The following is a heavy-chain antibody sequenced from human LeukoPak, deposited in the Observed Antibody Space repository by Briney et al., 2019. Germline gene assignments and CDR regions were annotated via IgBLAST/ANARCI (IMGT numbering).Heavy chain of an antibody. V-gene: IGHV3-21*01. CDR3: AREQGGERWFDP. CDR2: ISSGSSFI. CDR1: GFTFGSYA. J-gene: IGHJ5*02. Sequence: GGSLRLSCAASGFTFGSYAMNWVRPAPGEGLEWVSSISSGSSFIYYADSVKGRFTISRDNAKNSLYLQMNSLRAEDTAIYYCAREQGGERWFDPWGQGTLVTVSS. D-gene: IGHD3-16*01.